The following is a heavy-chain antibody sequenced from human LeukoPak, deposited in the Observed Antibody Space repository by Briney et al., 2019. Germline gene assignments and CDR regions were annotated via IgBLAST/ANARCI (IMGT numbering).Heavy chain of an antibody. CDR3: AKRKYYESGPFDF. CDR2: LNSSGGPT. CDR1: GFTFSDYY. Sequence: GGSLRLSCAASGFTFSDYYMSWFRQAPGKGLECISYLNSSGGPTYYADSVKGRFTVSGDNAKNSLYLQMNSLRVEDTAVYYCAKRKYYESGPFDFWGQGTLVTVSS. V-gene: IGHV3-11*04. D-gene: IGHD3-10*01. J-gene: IGHJ4*02.